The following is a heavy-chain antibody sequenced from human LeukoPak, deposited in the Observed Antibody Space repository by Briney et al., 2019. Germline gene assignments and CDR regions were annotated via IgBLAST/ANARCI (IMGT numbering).Heavy chain of an antibody. Sequence: ETLSLTCAVYGGSFSGYYWSWVRQAPGKGLEWVSAISGGGGSTYYADSVKGRFTISRDNSKNTLYLQMNSLRVEDTAVYYCAARPLMPPRFDYWGQGTLVTVSS. D-gene: IGHD2-2*01. V-gene: IGHV3-23*01. CDR2: ISGGGGST. J-gene: IGHJ4*02. CDR1: GGSFSGYY. CDR3: AARPLMPPRFDY.